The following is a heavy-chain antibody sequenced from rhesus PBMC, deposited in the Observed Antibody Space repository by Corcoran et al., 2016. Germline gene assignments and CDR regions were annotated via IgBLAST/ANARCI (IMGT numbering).Heavy chain of an antibody. CDR1: GGSISGGFYY. V-gene: IGHV4S12*01. J-gene: IGHJ3*01. CDR3: AREEGAIAGLAFDF. D-gene: IGHD6-25*01. CDR2: IYSSSENT. Sequence: QVKLQESGPGLVKPLETLSLSCAVPGGSISGGFYYWSWLRQPPGKGLEWSGGIYSSSENTYYNPSLKSRVTISKDASKNQFSLKLSSVTAADTAVYYCAREEGAIAGLAFDFWGQGLRVTVSS.